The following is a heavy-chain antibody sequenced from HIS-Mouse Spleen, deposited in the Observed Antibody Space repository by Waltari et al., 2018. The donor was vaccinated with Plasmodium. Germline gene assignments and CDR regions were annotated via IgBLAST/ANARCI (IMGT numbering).Heavy chain of an antibody. D-gene: IGHD6-13*01. V-gene: IGHV3-7*01. CDR2: IKQDGSEK. CDR3: ASSWYWYFDL. Sequence: EVQLVESGGGLVQPGGSLRLSCAASGFTFSSYWKWLEWVANIKQDGSEKYYVDSVKGRFTISRDNAKNSLYLQMNSLRAEDTAVYYCASSWYWYFDLWGRGTLVTVSS. J-gene: IGHJ2*01. CDR1: GFTFSSYW.